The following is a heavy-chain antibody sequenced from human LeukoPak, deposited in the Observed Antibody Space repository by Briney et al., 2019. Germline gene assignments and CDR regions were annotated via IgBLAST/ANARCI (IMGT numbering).Heavy chain of an antibody. V-gene: IGHV3-53*01. CDR3: AREVVSTPSYFDS. Sequence: GGSLRLSCAASGFTVSSSYMYWVRQAPGKGLGWVSFFYRGDSTYYAESVRGRFTISRDNSKNTLYLLMNSLIPEDTAVYYCAREVVSTPSYFDSWGQGTLVTVSS. CDR2: FYRGDST. J-gene: IGHJ4*02. CDR1: GFTVSSSY. D-gene: IGHD2-15*01.